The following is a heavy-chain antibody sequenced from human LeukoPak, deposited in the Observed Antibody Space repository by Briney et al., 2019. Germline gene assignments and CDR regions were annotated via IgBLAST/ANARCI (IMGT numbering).Heavy chain of an antibody. CDR1: GVSISGYY. CDR2: VHYSGDT. V-gene: IGHV4-59*08. Sequence: SETLSLTCTVSGVSISGYYWSWIRQPPGKGLDWIGYVHYSGDTNNNPALKSRVTTLVDTTKNQFSQKLSSVIDADTAVYYCARYRREEGTYFFDYWGQGALVTVSS. J-gene: IGHJ4*02. CDR3: ARYRREEGTYFFDY. D-gene: IGHD1-1*01.